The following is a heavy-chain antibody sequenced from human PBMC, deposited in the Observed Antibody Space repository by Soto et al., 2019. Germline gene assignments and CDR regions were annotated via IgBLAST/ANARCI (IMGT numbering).Heavy chain of an antibody. CDR1: GFILSSYA. Sequence: GGSLRLSCAASGFILSSYAMHWVRQAPGKGLEWVTLTLHDESISYYTESVKGRFTISRDMSKNTLYLQMNSLRPEDTAIYYCARLHGYCISSSCHGHYAMDVWGQGTTVTVSS. J-gene: IGHJ6*02. V-gene: IGHV3-30*03. D-gene: IGHD2-2*01. CDR3: ARLHGYCISSSCHGHYAMDV. CDR2: TLHDESIS.